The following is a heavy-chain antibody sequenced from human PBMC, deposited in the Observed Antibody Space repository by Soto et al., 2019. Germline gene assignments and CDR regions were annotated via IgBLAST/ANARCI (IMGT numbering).Heavy chain of an antibody. D-gene: IGHD3-22*01. Sequence: GSLRLSCAASGFTFDNYGMHWVRQAPGKGLEWVAVISYDGSNYYYADSVRGRFTISRDNSKNTLYLQMNSLRAEDTAVYYCAKGGNYYDRSGYYGVFGHWGQGTLVTVSS. CDR3: AKGGNYYDRSGYYGVFGH. J-gene: IGHJ4*01. V-gene: IGHV3-30*18. CDR1: GFTFDNYG. CDR2: ISYDGSNY.